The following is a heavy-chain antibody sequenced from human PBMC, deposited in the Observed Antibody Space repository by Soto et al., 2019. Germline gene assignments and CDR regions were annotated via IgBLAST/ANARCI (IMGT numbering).Heavy chain of an antibody. Sequence: GGSLRLSCAASGFPFSHYWMRWARQAPGKGLECVASIKEDGSEKDYVASVKGRFTLSRDDANNSLYLQMNSPRAEDTAVYYCAGAELSDYVWGSPIDYWGQGIMVTVSS. CDR3: AGAELSDYVWGSPIDY. V-gene: IGHV3-7*01. CDR2: IKEDGSEK. CDR1: GFPFSHYW. J-gene: IGHJ4*02. D-gene: IGHD3-16*01.